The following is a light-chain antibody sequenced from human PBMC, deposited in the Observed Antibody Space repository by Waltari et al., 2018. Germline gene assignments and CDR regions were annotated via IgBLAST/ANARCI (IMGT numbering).Light chain of an antibody. J-gene: IGKJ2*01. CDR1: QNIHKF. CDR3: QQSYSTPYT. V-gene: IGKV1-39*01. CDR2: AAS. Sequence: DIHITQSPSSLSASVRDRVSIPCRASQNIHKFLNWYQQQPGKAPKLLIYAASNLQGGVPSWFSGSGSGTDFTLTISSLQPADFATYYCQQSYSTPYTFGQGTKVEIK.